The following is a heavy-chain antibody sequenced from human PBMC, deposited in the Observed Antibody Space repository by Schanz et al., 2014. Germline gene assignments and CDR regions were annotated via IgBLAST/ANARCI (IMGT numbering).Heavy chain of an antibody. CDR2: IYSGIGA. V-gene: IGHV3-66*01. D-gene: IGHD1-1*01. CDR3: ARAHGNNWYGKGLDY. J-gene: IGHJ4*02. CDR1: GFTFSSYA. Sequence: EVQLLESGGGLVQPGGSLRLSCAASGFTFSSYAMSWVRQAPGKGLEWVSVIYSGIGAYYADSVKDRFTVSRDNSKNTVYLQMNRLRAEDTAVYFCARAHGNNWYGKGLDYWGQGTQVTVSS.